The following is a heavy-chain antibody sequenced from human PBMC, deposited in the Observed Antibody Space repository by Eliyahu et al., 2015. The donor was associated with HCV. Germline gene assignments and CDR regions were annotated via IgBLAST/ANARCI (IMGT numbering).Heavy chain of an antibody. CDR3: AAVLLWHGDAFDI. CDR2: INGGNGNT. Sequence: QLVQSGAEVKKPGASVKVSCKASGYTFTSYDMHWVRQAPGQRLEWMGWINGGNGNTKYSQKFQGRVTITRDTSASTAYMELSSLRSEDTAVYYCAAVLLWHGDAFDIWGQGTMVTISS. CDR1: GYTFTSYD. J-gene: IGHJ3*02. V-gene: IGHV1-3*01. D-gene: IGHD3-10*01.